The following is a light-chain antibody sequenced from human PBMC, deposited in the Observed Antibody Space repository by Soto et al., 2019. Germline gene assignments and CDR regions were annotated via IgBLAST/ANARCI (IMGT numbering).Light chain of an antibody. CDR2: AES. Sequence: DVQMTQSPSSLSASVGDKVTITCRASQDINNYLAWIQQKPGKAPKSLIYAESILQSGVPSRFSGSLSGTYFTLTISSLQPEDFATYYCQQFKRYPLTFGGGTKVDIK. V-gene: IGKV1-16*01. J-gene: IGKJ4*01. CDR3: QQFKRYPLT. CDR1: QDINNY.